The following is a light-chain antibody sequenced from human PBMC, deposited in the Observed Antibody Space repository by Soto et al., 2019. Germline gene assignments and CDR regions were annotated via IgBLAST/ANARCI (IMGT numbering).Light chain of an antibody. Sequence: DIVMTQSPDSLAVSLGERATINCKSSQSVLYSSNNKNYLAWYQQKPGQPPKLLIYWASTRESGVPDRFSGSGSGTEFTLTISSLQPEDFATYYCQQYNSYRWTFGQGTKVEIK. CDR2: WAS. J-gene: IGKJ1*01. CDR3: QQYNSYRWT. CDR1: QSVLYSSNNKNY. V-gene: IGKV4-1*01.